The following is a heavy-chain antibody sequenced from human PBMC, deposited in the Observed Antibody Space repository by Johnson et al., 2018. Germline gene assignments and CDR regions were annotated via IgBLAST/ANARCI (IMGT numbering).Heavy chain of an antibody. CDR1: EFTFSRHT. D-gene: IGHD4-17*01. J-gene: IGHJ6*02. CDR3: AKRLPTTVTTEDYYGMDV. V-gene: IGHV3-21*01. CDR2: ISSSSSYI. Sequence: VRLVESGGGLVQPGGSLRLSCAASEFTFSRHTMNWVRQAPGRGLEWVSSISSSSSYIYYADSVKGRFTLSRDNAKNSLYLQMNSLRAEDTAVYYCAKRLPTTVTTEDYYGMDVWGQGTTVTVSS.